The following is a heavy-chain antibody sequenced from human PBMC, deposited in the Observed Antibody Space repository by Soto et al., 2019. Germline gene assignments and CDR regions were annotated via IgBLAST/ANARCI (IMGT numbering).Heavy chain of an antibody. V-gene: IGHV3-23*01. Sequence: EVQLLESGGGLVRPGGSLRLSCAASGFTFYNYAMNWVRQAPGKGLEWVSTISGGGDGTYYADSVKGRFTISRDNSRNTVYMQMNSLRDEDMAVYYCAEKGLGSLATYCTTVDCRYAFDVWGQGTLVTVSS. CDR3: AEKGLGSLATYCTTVDCRYAFDV. D-gene: IGHD2-8*01. CDR2: ISGGGDGT. CDR1: GFTFYNYA. J-gene: IGHJ3*01.